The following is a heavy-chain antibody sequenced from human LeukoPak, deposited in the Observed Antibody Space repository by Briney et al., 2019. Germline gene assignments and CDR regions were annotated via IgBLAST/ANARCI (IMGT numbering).Heavy chain of an antibody. CDR3: ARAGYYDSSGYLY. V-gene: IGHV4-61*02. J-gene: IGHJ4*02. CDR2: IYTSGST. D-gene: IGHD3-22*01. Sequence: SQTLSLTCTVSGGSISSGSYYWSWIRQPAGKGLEWIGRIYTSGSTNYNPSLKSRVTISVDTSKNQFSLKLSSVIAADTAVYYCARAGYYDSSGYLYWGQGTLVTVSS. CDR1: GGSISSGSYY.